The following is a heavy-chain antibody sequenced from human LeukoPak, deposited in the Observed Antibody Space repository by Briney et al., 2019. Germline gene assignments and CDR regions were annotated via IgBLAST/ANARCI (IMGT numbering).Heavy chain of an antibody. V-gene: IGHV3-11*06. J-gene: IGHJ3*02. CDR2: ISSSSSYT. CDR3: ARDHSSSWYAAGAFDS. Sequence: GSLRLSCAASGFTFSDYYMSWIRQAPGRGLEWVSYISSSSSYTNYADSVKGRFTISRDNAKNSLYLQMNSLRAEDRAVYYCARDHSSSWYAAGAFDSWGQGTMVTVSS. CDR1: GFTFSDYY. D-gene: IGHD6-13*01.